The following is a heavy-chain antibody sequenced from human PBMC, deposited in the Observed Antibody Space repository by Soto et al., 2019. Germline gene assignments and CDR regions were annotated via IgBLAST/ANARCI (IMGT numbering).Heavy chain of an antibody. CDR3: ARGSLTSFYYGMDV. CDR1: GYTFTSYA. D-gene: IGHD3-9*01. CDR2: INAGNGNT. J-gene: IGHJ6*02. Sequence: ASVKVSCKASGYTFTSYAMHWVRRAPGQRLEWMGWINAGNGNTKYSQKFQGRVTITRDTSASTAYMELSSLKASDTAMYYCARGSLTSFYYGMDVWGQGTTVTVSS. V-gene: IGHV1-3*01.